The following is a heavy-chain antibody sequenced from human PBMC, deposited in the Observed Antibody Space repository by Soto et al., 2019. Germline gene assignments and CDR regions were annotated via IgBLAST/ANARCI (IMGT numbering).Heavy chain of an antibody. D-gene: IGHD4-17*01. CDR1: GFTFSSYA. V-gene: IGHV3-30-3*01. CDR2: ISHDGSKK. J-gene: IGHJ4*02. Sequence: QVQLVESGGGVVQPGRSLRLSCAASGFTFSSYAMRWVRQAPGKGLEWVAVISHDGSKKYYADSVKGRFTISRDNSKNTLYLQMNSLRADDTAVYYCARGRGDYGDPSDYWGQGTLVTVSS. CDR3: ARGRGDYGDPSDY.